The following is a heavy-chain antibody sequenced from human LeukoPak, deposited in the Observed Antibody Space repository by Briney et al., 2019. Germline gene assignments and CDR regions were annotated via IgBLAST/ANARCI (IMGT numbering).Heavy chain of an antibody. V-gene: IGHV4-59*08. J-gene: IGHJ3*02. Sequence: SETLSLTCTVSGGSISSYYWSWIRQPPGKGLEWIGYIYYSGSTNYNPSLKSRVTISVDTSKNQFSLKLSSVTAADTAVYYCASLAYCGGDCLDAFDIWGQGTMVTVSS. D-gene: IGHD2-21*02. CDR3: ASLAYCGGDCLDAFDI. CDR1: GGSISSYY. CDR2: IYYSGST.